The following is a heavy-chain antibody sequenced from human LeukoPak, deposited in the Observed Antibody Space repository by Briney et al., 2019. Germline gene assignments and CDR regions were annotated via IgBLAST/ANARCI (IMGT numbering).Heavy chain of an antibody. V-gene: IGHV3-7*04. D-gene: IGHD5-18*01. Sequence: PGGSLRLSCAASGFTFSSYWMSWVRPAPGKGLEWVANIKQDGSEKYYVDSVKGRFTISRDNAKNSLYPQMNSLRAEDTAVYYCAGEGGYSYGSSHYWGQGTLVTVSS. CDR3: AGEGGYSYGSSHY. CDR2: IKQDGSEK. J-gene: IGHJ4*02. CDR1: GFTFSSYW.